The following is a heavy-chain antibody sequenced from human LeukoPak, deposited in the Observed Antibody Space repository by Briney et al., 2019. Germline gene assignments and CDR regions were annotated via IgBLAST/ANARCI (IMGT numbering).Heavy chain of an antibody. CDR2: IYSGDST. CDR3: SREGATTAFDY. V-gene: IGHV3-53*01. CDR1: GFTVSSNY. Sequence: GGSLRLSCAASGFTVSSNYMNWVRQAPGKGLEWVSVIYSGDSTYYADSVKGRFTISRDNSKNTLYLQMNSLRAEDTGLYYCSREGATTAFDYWGQGTLVTVSS. D-gene: IGHD1-26*01. J-gene: IGHJ4*02.